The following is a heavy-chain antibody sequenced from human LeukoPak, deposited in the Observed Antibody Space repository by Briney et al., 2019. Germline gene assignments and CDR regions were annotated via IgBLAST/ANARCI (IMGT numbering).Heavy chain of an antibody. V-gene: IGHV1-2*02. Sequence: ASVKVSCKASGYTFTGYYMHWVRQAPGQGLEWMGWINPNSGGTNYAQKFQGRVTMTRDTSISTAYMELNRLKSDDTAVYYCARELFRYDSSGYYSNNWFDPWGQGTLVIVSS. CDR2: INPNSGGT. CDR3: ARELFRYDSSGYYSNNWFDP. D-gene: IGHD3-22*01. J-gene: IGHJ5*02. CDR1: GYTFTGYY.